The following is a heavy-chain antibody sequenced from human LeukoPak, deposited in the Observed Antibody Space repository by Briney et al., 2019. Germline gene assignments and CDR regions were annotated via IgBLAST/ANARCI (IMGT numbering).Heavy chain of an antibody. D-gene: IGHD1-14*01. Sequence: GGSLRLSCAASGFTFSTYAMSLVRQAPGKGLEWVSIITSSGGSTNYADSVKGRFTISRDNPKNTLYLQMNSLKPDDTAVYYCATDVTGGAISFWGQGALVTVSS. CDR3: ATDVTGGAISF. CDR2: ITSSGGST. J-gene: IGHJ4*02. CDR1: GFTFSTYA. V-gene: IGHV3-23*01.